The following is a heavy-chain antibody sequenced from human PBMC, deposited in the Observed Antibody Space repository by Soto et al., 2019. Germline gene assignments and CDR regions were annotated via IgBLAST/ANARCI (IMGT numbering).Heavy chain of an antibody. J-gene: IGHJ4*02. D-gene: IGHD6-6*01. V-gene: IGHV4-59*01. CDR1: GGSINDFY. Sequence: PSETLSLTCTVSGGSINDFYWSWIRQPPGKGLEWIGYSYYSGSTDYNPSLKGRVTISVDTSKTQFSLKLRSVTAADTAVYYCARVGGVAARTFDYWGQGTLVTVSS. CDR2: SYYSGST. CDR3: ARVGGVAARTFDY.